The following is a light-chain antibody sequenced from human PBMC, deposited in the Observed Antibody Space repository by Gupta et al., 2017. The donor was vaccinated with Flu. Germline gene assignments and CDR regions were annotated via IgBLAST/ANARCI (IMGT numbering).Light chain of an antibody. Sequence: SYVLTQPPSVSVAPGQPARITCGGHNIGHESVHWYQQRRGQAPLLVVYDDDDRPSGIPERFSGSNSGNTATLTITRVEVGDEAAYYCQLWDTNTDHWVFGGGTKLTVL. CDR1: NIGHES. V-gene: IGLV3-21*02. CDR3: QLWDTNTDHWV. J-gene: IGLJ3*02. CDR2: DDD.